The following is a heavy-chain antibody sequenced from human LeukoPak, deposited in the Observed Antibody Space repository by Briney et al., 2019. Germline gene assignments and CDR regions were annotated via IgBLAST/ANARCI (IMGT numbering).Heavy chain of an antibody. J-gene: IGHJ4*02. CDR1: GTSFSSYY. V-gene: IGHV4-34*01. CDR2: VNHSGYT. Sequence: PSETLSLTCAVSGTSFSSYYWRWIRQPPGKGLEWIGEVNHSGYTNDNPSLKSRVTISVDTYKDQFPLRLRSVTAADTGVYFCARMTTGHDFWGQGTLATGSS. D-gene: IGHD4-17*01. CDR3: ARMTTGHDF.